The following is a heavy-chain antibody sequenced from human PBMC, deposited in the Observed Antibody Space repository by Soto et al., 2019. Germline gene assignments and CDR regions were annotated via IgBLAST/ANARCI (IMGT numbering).Heavy chain of an antibody. CDR3: ATSYQLLRTNWFDP. Sequence: ASVKVSCKVSGYTLTELSMHWVRQAPGKGLEWMGGFDPEDGETIYAQKFQGRVTMTEDTSTDTAYMGLSSLRSEDTAVYYCATSYQLLRTNWFDPWGQGTLVTVSS. CDR2: FDPEDGET. D-gene: IGHD2-2*01. J-gene: IGHJ5*02. V-gene: IGHV1-24*01. CDR1: GYTLTELS.